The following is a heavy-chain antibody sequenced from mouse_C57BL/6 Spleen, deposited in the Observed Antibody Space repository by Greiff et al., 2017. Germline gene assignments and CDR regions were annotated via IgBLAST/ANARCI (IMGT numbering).Heavy chain of an antibody. CDR3: ARHYYGSSPLFDY. CDR2: IRNKANGYTT. CDR1: GFTFTDYY. V-gene: IGHV7-3*01. J-gene: IGHJ2*01. Sequence: EVQVVESGGGLVQPGGSLSLSCAASGFTFTDYYMSWVRQPPGKALEWLGFIRNKANGYTTEYSASVKGRFTISRDNSQSILYLQMNALRAEDSATYYCARHYYGSSPLFDYWGQGTTLTVSS. D-gene: IGHD1-1*01.